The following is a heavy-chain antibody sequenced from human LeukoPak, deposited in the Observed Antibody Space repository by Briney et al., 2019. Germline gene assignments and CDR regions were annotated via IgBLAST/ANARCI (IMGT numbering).Heavy chain of an antibody. CDR1: GFTFSSYG. CDR2: IRYDGSNK. D-gene: IGHD3-3*01. CDR3: AKALLRFLEWTFDP. V-gene: IGHV3-30*02. Sequence: HPGGSLRLSCAASGFTFSSYGMHWVRQAPGKGLEWVAFIRYDGSNKYHADSVKGRFTISRDNSKNTLYLQMNSLRAEDTAVYYCAKALLRFLEWTFDPWGQGTLVTVSS. J-gene: IGHJ5*02.